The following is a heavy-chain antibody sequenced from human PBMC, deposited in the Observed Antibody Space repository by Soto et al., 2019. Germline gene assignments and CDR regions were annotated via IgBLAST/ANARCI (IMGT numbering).Heavy chain of an antibody. CDR2: ISPNSGGT. CDR3: ARDKSEAAAAQEYFQH. V-gene: IGHV1-2*04. CDR1: GYTFTGYY. Sequence: GASVKVSCKASGYTFTGYYMHWVRQAPGQGLEWMGWISPNSGGTNYAQKFQGWVTMTRDTSISTAYMELSRLRSDDTAVYYCARDKSEAAAAQEYFQHWGQGTLVTVSS. J-gene: IGHJ1*01. D-gene: IGHD6-13*01.